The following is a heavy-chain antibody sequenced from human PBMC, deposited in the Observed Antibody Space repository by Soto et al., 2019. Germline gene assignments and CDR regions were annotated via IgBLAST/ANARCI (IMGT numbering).Heavy chain of an antibody. CDR3: ASSGAREGDWFDP. J-gene: IGHJ5*02. CDR2: VYYSGIT. D-gene: IGHD3-16*01. CDR1: GGSIRRRGYY. V-gene: IGHV4-31*03. Sequence: QVQLQESGPGLVKPSQTLSLTCTVSGGSIRRRGYYWSWIRHHPGAGLEWIGFVYYSGITDYNPSLKSRVTISADTSKNQFSLKPTSVTAADTAVYYCASSGAREGDWFDPWGQGTLVTVSS.